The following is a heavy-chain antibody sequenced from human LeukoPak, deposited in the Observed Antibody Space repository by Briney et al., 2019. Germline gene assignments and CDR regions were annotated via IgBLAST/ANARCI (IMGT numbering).Heavy chain of an antibody. D-gene: IGHD2-21*02. CDR3: ARNPCGGDCYSDPNDAFDI. Sequence: SVKVSCKASGGTFSSYAISWVRQAPGQGLEWMEGIIPIFGTANYAQKFQGRVTITTDESTSTAYMELSSLRSEDTAVYYCARNPCGGDCYSDPNDAFDIWGRGTMVTVSS. CDR1: GGTFSSYA. J-gene: IGHJ3*02. V-gene: IGHV1-69*05. CDR2: IIPIFGTA.